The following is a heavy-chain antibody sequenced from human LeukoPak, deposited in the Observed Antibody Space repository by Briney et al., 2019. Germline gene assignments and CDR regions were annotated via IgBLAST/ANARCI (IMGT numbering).Heavy chain of an antibody. J-gene: IGHJ4*02. CDR2: INSDGSSI. CDR3: ARGPRYSSGWYFDY. V-gene: IGHV3-74*01. CDR1: GFTFSSYW. D-gene: IGHD6-19*01. Sequence: PGGSLRLSCAASGFTFSSYWMHWVRQAPGKGLVWVSRINSDGSSISYADSVKGRFTISRDNAKNTLYLQMNSLRAEDTAVYYCARGPRYSSGWYFDYWGQGTLVTVSS.